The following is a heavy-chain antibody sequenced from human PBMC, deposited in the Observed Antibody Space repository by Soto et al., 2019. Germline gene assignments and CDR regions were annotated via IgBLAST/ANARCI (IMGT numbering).Heavy chain of an antibody. Sequence: ALLLYCAASGVTFRSYAMSWVRQAPGKGLEWVSAISGSGGSTYYADSVKGRFTISRDNSKNTLYLQMNSLRAGDTAVYYCAKDGLGYFDYWGQGTLVTVSS. J-gene: IGHJ4*02. CDR3: AKDGLGYFDY. CDR1: GVTFRSYA. CDR2: ISGSGGST. V-gene: IGHV3-23*01.